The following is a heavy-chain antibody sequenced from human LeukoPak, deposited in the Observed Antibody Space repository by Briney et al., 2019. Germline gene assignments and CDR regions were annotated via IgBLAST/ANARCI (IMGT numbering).Heavy chain of an antibody. CDR3: ARELYYDSSGYLGY. CDR2: IWYDGSNK. Sequence: PGRSLRLSCAASGFTFSSYGMHWVRQAPGKGLEWVAVIWYDGSNKYYADSVKGRFTISRDNSKNTLYLQMNSLRAEDTAVYYCARELYYDSSGYLGYWGQGTLVTVSS. CDR1: GFTFSSYG. D-gene: IGHD3-22*01. V-gene: IGHV3-33*01. J-gene: IGHJ4*02.